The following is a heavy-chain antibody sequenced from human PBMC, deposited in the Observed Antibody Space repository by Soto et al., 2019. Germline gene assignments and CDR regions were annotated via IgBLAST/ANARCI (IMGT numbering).Heavy chain of an antibody. V-gene: IGHV4-34*01. CDR3: VRTPRRGVRGVPPHWFDP. J-gene: IGHJ5*02. CDR1: GVPFRNYR. Sequence: PSETLSLTCAVYGVPFRNYRWSWIRQTPGNGLEWIGEIYHTGATDYNASLRSRITMSIDTSKNQFSLKLNSVTAADTGVYYCVRTPRRGVRGVPPHWFDPWGQGTLVTVSS. CDR2: IYHTGAT. D-gene: IGHD3-10*01.